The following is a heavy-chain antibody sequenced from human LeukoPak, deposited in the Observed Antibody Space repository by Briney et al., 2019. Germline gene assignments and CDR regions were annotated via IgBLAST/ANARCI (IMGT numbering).Heavy chain of an antibody. CDR3: ARDQKDVRIQLFRRVYYYGMDV. CDR2: INPSGGST. V-gene: IGHV1-46*01. J-gene: IGHJ6*02. D-gene: IGHD5-18*01. CDR1: GYTFPSYF. Sequence: ASVKVSCKASGYTFPSYFMHWVRQAPGQGLEWMGIINPSGGSTSYAQKFQGRVTMTRDTSTSTVYMELSSLRSEDTAVYYCARDQKDVRIQLFRRVYYYGMDVWGQGTTVTVSS.